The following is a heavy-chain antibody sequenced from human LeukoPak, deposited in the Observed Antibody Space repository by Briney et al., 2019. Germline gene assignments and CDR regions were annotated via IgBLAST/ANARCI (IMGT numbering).Heavy chain of an antibody. D-gene: IGHD6-13*01. CDR2: IYYTGST. CDR1: GGSISTYY. Sequence: PSETLSLTCTVSGGSISTYYWTWIRQPPGKGLEWIGYIYYTGSTNYNPSLKSRVTTSVDTSKNQFSLKLSSVTAADTAVYYCARTGSWYYYFDYWGQGALVTVSS. J-gene: IGHJ4*02. V-gene: IGHV4-59*01. CDR3: ARTGSWYYYFDY.